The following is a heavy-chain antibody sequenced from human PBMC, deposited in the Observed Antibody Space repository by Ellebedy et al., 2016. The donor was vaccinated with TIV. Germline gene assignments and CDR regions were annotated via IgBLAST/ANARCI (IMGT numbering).Heavy chain of an antibody. CDR3: ASGGWSGDRYFFDY. J-gene: IGHJ4*02. CDR1: GVSMTTHY. CDR2: VYTSGST. V-gene: IGHV4-4*07. Sequence: SETLSLXXAVSGVSMTTHYFSWIRQAAGKGLEWIGRVYTSGSTNFNPSLKSRVTMSVDTSKNQFSLRLSSVTAADTAVYYCASGGWSGDRYFFDYWGQGTLVTVSS. D-gene: IGHD3-3*01.